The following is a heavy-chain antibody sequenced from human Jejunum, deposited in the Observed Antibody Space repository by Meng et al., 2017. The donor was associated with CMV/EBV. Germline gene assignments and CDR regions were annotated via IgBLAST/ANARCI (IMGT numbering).Heavy chain of an antibody. CDR1: INGRNW. CDR2: GSPTASI. Sequence: INGRNWWSWVRQPPGKGLEWIGEGSPTASINYNPSLKSRVTISGDRFKNQFSLELTSVTATDTAVYYCARGRSTRTISYTGTFDYWGQGILVTVSS. V-gene: IGHV4-4*02. CDR3: ARGRSTRTISYTGTFDY. J-gene: IGHJ4*02. D-gene: IGHD2-2*02.